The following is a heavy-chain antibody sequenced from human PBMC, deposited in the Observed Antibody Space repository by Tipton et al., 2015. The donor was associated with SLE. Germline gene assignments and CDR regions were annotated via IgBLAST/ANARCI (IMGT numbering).Heavy chain of an antibody. CDR1: GFSFSDYY. CDR2: ISGSGSTI. J-gene: IGHJ3*01. D-gene: IGHD3-3*01. V-gene: IGHV3-11*01. Sequence: SLRLSCAASGFSFSDYYMSWIRQVPGKGLEWISYISGSGSTIFYADSVKGRFTISRDNAKKSLYLQMNSLRAGDTAVYYCARDRMTILGLVIGPPDAFDVWGRGTMVTVS. CDR3: ARDRMTILGLVIGPPDAFDV.